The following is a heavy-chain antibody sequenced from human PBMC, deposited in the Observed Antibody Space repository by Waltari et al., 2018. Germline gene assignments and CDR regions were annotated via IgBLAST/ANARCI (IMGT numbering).Heavy chain of an antibody. CDR2: IIPIFGTA. CDR3: ARLALGDTPPAGMDV. Sequence: QVQLVQSGAEVKKPGSSVKVSCKASGGPFRSYAYSWLRQAPGQGLEWMGGIIPIFGTANYAQKFQGRVTITADESTSTAYMELSSLRSEDTAVYYCARLALGDTPPAGMDVWGQGTTVTVSS. D-gene: IGHD6-19*01. J-gene: IGHJ6*02. V-gene: IGHV1-69*01. CDR1: GGPFRSYA.